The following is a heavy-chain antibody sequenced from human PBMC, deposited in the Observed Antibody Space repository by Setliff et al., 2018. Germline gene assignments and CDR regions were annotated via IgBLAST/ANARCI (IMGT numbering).Heavy chain of an antibody. V-gene: IGHV4-59*01. CDR3: ARYRNYFDSSGQTQYYFDY. D-gene: IGHD3-22*01. J-gene: IGHJ4*02. CDR1: GDSISSYY. CDR2: IYYSGAT. Sequence: SETLSLTCSVSGDSISSYYWSWIRQPPGRGLEWIGFIYYSGATTYNPSLKSRVTISVDTSKNQFSLNLNSVTAADTAVYYCARYRNYFDSSGQTQYYFDYWGQGTLVTVSS.